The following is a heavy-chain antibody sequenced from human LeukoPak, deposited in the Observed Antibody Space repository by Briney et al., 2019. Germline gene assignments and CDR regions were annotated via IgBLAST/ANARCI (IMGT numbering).Heavy chain of an antibody. CDR3: ARPVGSSSWYPNNWFDP. CDR2: IYYSGST. CDR1: GGSFSSYY. D-gene: IGHD6-13*01. V-gene: IGHV4-39*01. J-gene: IGHJ5*02. Sequence: SETLSLTCAVYGGSFSSYYWSWIRQPPGKGLEWIGSIYYSGSTYYNPSLKSRVTISVDTSKNQFSLKLSSVTAADTAVYYCARPVGSSSWYPNNWFDPWGQGTLVTVSS.